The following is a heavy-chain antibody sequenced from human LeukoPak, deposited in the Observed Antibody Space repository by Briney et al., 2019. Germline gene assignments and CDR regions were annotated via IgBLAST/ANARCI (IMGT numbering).Heavy chain of an antibody. Sequence: GGSLRLSCAASGFTFSSYAMSWVRQAPGKGLEWVSGISGSGGSTYYADSVKGRFTISRDNSKNTLYLQMNSLRADDTAVYYCAKDASPAYYYDSSGYYYFDYWGQGTLVTVSS. CDR2: ISGSGGST. CDR1: GFTFSSYA. V-gene: IGHV3-23*01. D-gene: IGHD3-22*01. J-gene: IGHJ4*02. CDR3: AKDASPAYYYDSSGYYYFDY.